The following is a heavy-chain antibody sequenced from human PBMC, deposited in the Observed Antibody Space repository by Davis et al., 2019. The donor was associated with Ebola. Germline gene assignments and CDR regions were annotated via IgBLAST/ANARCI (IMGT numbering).Heavy chain of an antibody. Sequence: SGPTLVKPTQTLTLTCTFSGFSLSTSGMCVSWIRQPPGKALEWLALIDWDDDKYYSTSLKTRLTISKDTSKNQVVLTMTNMDPVDTATYYCAHTKGYDILTGYYRGEYFQHWGQGTLVTVSS. CDR1: GFSLSTSGMC. J-gene: IGHJ1*01. CDR2: IDWDDDK. CDR3: AHTKGYDILTGYYRGEYFQH. D-gene: IGHD3-9*01. V-gene: IGHV2-70*12.